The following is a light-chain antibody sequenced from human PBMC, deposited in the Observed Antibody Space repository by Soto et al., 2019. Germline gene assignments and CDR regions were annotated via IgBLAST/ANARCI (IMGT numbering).Light chain of an antibody. CDR3: SSFTSSSTWV. CDR1: SGDIGGYNS. V-gene: IGLV2-14*01. CDR2: EVV. J-gene: IGLJ3*02. Sequence: QSALTRPASVSGSPVQSITISCTGTSGDIGGYNSVSWYQQHPGKAPKLLIYEVVKRPSGVSNRFSGSKAGNTASLTISGLQADDEADYYCSSFTSSSTWVFGGGTKVTVL.